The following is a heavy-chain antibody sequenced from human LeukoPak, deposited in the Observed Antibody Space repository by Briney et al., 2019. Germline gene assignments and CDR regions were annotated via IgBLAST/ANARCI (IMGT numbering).Heavy chain of an antibody. V-gene: IGHV3-30*18. CDR1: GFTFSSYG. J-gene: IGHJ4*02. Sequence: PWRSLRLSCAASGFTFSSYGMHWVRQAPGMGLEWGAVISYDGSNKYYADSVKGRFTISRDNSKNTLYLQMNSLRAEDTAVYYCAKAEPPHYFDYWGQGTLVTVSS. CDR3: AKAEPPHYFDY. D-gene: IGHD1-14*01. CDR2: ISYDGSNK.